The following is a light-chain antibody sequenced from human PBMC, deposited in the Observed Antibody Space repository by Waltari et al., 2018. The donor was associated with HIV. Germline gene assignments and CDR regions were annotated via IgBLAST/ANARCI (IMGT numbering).Light chain of an antibody. CDR1: NIGTKD. J-gene: IGLJ2*01. CDR2: NDI. Sequence: SYELTQPFSVSVALGQTARIPWGGSNIGTKDVHWYQEKPGQAPLLLIFNDIHRPSGGPELFSGSKSRNLATLTISGAQAGDEAAYYCQVWHYTVVFGGGTKVTV. CDR3: QVWHYTVV. V-gene: IGLV3-9*01.